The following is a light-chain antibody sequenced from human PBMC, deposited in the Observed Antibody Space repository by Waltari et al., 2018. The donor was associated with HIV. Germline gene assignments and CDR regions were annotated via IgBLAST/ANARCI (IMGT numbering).Light chain of an antibody. Sequence: QSVLTQPPSASETPGQRVTISCSGSSSNIGSYTVNWYQQLPGAAPKLLIYNNTQRPSGVPDRFSGSKSGTSASLAISGLQSEDEADYYCAAWDDSLNGYVFGTGTKVTVL. CDR1: SSNIGSYT. J-gene: IGLJ1*01. V-gene: IGLV1-44*01. CDR3: AAWDDSLNGYV. CDR2: NNT.